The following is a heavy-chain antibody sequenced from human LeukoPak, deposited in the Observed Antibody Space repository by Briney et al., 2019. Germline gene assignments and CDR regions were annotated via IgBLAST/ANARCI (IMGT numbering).Heavy chain of an antibody. D-gene: IGHD1-26*01. CDR2: IYHSGST. J-gene: IGHJ4*02. V-gene: IGHV4-38-2*02. CDR3: ARRGAVGAEPFDY. Sequence: PSETLSLTCTVSGYSISSGYYWGWIRQPPGKGLEWIGSIYHSGSTYYNPSLKSRVTISVDTSKNQFSLKLSSVTAADTAVYYCARRGAVGAEPFDYWGQGTLVTVSS. CDR1: GYSISSGYY.